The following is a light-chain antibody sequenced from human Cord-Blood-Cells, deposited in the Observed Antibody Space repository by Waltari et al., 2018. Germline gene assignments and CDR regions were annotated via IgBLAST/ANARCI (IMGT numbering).Light chain of an antibody. Sequence: QSALTQPASVSGSPGQSITISCTGTSSDVGGYNYVSWYQQHPGKAPKLMIYDCSNRPSVFSNPFSGSKSGNTASLTISGLQAEDEADYYCSSYTSSSTLYVFGTGTKVTVL. CDR2: DCS. CDR1: SSDVGGYNY. CDR3: SSYTSSSTLYV. J-gene: IGLJ1*01. V-gene: IGLV2-14*01.